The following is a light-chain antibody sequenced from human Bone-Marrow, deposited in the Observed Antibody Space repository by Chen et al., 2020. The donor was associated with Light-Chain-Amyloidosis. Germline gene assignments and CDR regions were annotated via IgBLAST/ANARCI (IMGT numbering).Light chain of an antibody. Sequence: DIQMTQSPSSLSASVGDRVTITCRASQDITNYLDWYQQKPGNAPKLLIYDASNLETGVPSRFSGSGSGTDFTFTISSLQPEDIATYYCQQYDSLPFTFGPGTKVDIK. V-gene: IGKV1-33*01. J-gene: IGKJ3*01. CDR2: DAS. CDR1: QDITNY. CDR3: QQYDSLPFT.